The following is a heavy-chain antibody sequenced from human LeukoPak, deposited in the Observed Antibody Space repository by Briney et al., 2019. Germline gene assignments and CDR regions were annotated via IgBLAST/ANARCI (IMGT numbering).Heavy chain of an antibody. CDR2: INQDGSEK. CDR1: GFTFSSYW. V-gene: IGHV3-7*04. CDR3: ARGMSTGEY. Sequence: GGSLRLSCAASGFTFSSYWMSWVRQPPGKGLEWVANINQDGSEKYFVDSVKGRFTISRDNAKNSLYLQMNSLRAEDTAVYYCARGMSTGEYWGQGTLVTVSS. J-gene: IGHJ4*02. D-gene: IGHD3-16*01.